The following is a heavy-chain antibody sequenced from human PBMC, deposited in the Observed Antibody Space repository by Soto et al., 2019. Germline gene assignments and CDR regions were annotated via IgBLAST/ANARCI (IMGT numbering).Heavy chain of an antibody. Sequence: SSVKVACKASGGTFNSYGISWVRQAPGQGLDWMGVIIPLYGTVNYAQKFQGRVTITADESTSTAYMELSSLRSEDTAVYYCARAPTTVVLRGAFDIWGQGTKVTVS. J-gene: IGHJ3*02. D-gene: IGHD4-17*01. CDR1: GGTFNSYG. CDR3: ARAPTTVVLRGAFDI. V-gene: IGHV1-69*13. CDR2: IIPLYGTV.